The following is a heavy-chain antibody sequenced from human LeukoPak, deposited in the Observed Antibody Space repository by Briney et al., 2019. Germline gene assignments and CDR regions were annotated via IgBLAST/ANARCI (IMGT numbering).Heavy chain of an antibody. V-gene: IGHV1-8*03. Sequence: ASVKVSCKASGYTFTSYDINWVRQATGQGLEGMGWMDPNSGNTGYAQKFQGRVTITRNTSISTAYMELSSLRSEDTAVYYCARASKRQQLVRGYYFDYWGQGTLVTVSS. CDR1: GYTFTSYD. J-gene: IGHJ4*02. CDR2: MDPNSGNT. CDR3: ARASKRQQLVRGYYFDY. D-gene: IGHD6-13*01.